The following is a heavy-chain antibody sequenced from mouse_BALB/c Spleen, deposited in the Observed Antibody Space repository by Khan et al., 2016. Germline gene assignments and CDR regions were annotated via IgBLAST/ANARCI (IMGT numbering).Heavy chain of an antibody. CDR3: ARYDGNYYAMDY. CDR2: INPGSGGT. V-gene: IGHV1-54*01. D-gene: IGHD2-3*01. J-gene: IGHJ4*01. Sequence: VELVESGAELVRPGTSAKVSCKASGYAFTNYLIEWVKQRPGQGLEWIGVINPGSGGTNYNEKFKGKATLPADKSSSTAYMQLSSLTSDDSAVYFCARYDGNYYAMDYWGQGTSVTVSS. CDR1: GYAFTNYL.